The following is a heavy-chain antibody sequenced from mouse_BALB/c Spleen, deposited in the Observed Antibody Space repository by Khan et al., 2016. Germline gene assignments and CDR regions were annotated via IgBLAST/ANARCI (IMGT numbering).Heavy chain of an antibody. V-gene: IGHV2-6*02. Sequence: QVQLKESGPGLVAPSQSLSITCTVSGFSLTSYGVHWVRQPPGKGLEWLVVIWSDGSTTYNSALKSRLSISTDNSKSQVFLKMNSLQTDDTAMDYCARRDDGGGAMDYWGQGTSVTVSS. CDR3: ARRDDGGGAMDY. CDR1: GFSLTSYG. J-gene: IGHJ4*01. D-gene: IGHD2-3*01. CDR2: IWSDGST.